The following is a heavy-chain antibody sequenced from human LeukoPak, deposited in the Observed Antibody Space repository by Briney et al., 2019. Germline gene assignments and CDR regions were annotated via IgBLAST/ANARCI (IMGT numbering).Heavy chain of an antibody. D-gene: IGHD2-2*01. Sequence: SQTLSLTCTVSGGSISSGGYYWRWIRQHPGKGLEWIGYIYYSGGTYYNPFLKSRVTISVDTSKNQFSLKLSSVTAADTAVYYCARNQLLPHFDYWGQGTLVTVSS. CDR2: IYYSGGT. CDR3: ARNQLLPHFDY. V-gene: IGHV4-31*03. CDR1: GGSISSGGYY. J-gene: IGHJ4*02.